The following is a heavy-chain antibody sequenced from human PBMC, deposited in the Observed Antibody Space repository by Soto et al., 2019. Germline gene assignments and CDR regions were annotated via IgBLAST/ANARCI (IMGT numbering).Heavy chain of an antibody. CDR3: ARVAYGDYGVDV. CDR2: IIPTFGTP. V-gene: IGHV1-69*01. D-gene: IGHD4-17*01. CDR1: GDTFSRYA. J-gene: IGHJ6*02. Sequence: QVQLVQSGAEVKKPGSSVKVSCKASGDTFSRYAISWVRQAPGQGLEWMGGIIPTFGTPNYAQKFQGRVTIIADESTSTVYMEVSSLTSEDTAMYFCARVAYGDYGVDVWGHGTKVTVSS.